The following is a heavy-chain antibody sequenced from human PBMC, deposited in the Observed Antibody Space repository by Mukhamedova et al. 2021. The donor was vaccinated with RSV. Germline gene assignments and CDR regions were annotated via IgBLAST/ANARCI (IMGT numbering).Heavy chain of an antibody. J-gene: IGHJ6*03. V-gene: IGHV4-59*01. D-gene: IGHD2-2*01. CDR3: AIRRGGYCSSTSCWGSYYYYYMD. CDR2: IYYSGST. Sequence: SWIRQPPGKGLEWIGYIYYSGSTNYNPSLKSRVTISVDTSKNQFSLKLSSVTAADTAVYYCAIRRGGYCSSTSCWGSYYYYYMD.